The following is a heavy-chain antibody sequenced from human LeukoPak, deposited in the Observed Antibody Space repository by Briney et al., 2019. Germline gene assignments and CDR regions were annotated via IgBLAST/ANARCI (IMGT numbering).Heavy chain of an antibody. J-gene: IGHJ4*02. CDR3: AREPPGY. CDR1: GGSVTSGN. V-gene: IGHV4-4*07. CDR2: IYTNGGA. Sequence: SETLSPTCTVSGGSVTSGNWNWIRQPAGKGLEWIGRIYTNGGASYNPSLKSRVTISIDASKNQFSLKLSSVTAADTAVYYCAREPPGYWGQGILVTVSS.